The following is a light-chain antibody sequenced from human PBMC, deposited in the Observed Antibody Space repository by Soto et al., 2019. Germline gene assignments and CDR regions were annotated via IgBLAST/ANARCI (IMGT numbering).Light chain of an antibody. J-gene: IGLJ3*02. CDR2: EVS. CDR1: SSDVGSYNL. Sequence: QSALTQPASVSGSPGQSITISCTGTSSDVGSYNLVSWYQQHPGKAPQLMISEVSNRPSGVSNRFSGSKSGNTASLTISGLQAEDEADYYCSSYTGTSPPMVFGGGTKLTVL. V-gene: IGLV2-14*02. CDR3: SSYTGTSPPMV.